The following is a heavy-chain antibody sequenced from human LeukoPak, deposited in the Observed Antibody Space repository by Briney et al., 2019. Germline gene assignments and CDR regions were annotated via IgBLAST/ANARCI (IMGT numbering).Heavy chain of an antibody. J-gene: IGHJ3*01. CDR1: GGSIGRYW. CDR2: MYNSGST. Sequence: PSESLSLTCSVSGGSIGRYWWSWIRQPPGKGLEWIGYMYNSGSTNYNPSLKSRVTISIDTSKNQVSLRLSSVTAADTAVYYCARQGSGGRSFDVWGQGTMVTVSS. V-gene: IGHV4-59*08. CDR3: ARQGSGGRSFDV. D-gene: IGHD1-26*01.